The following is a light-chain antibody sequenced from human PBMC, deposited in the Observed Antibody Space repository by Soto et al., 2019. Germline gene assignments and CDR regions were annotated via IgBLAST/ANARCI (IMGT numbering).Light chain of an antibody. J-gene: IGKJ2*01. V-gene: IGKV1-39*01. Sequence: DIQMTQSPSSLSASVGDRVTITCRASQKISRNLNWYQQKPGEAPKLLIYGATSLHSGVPSRFSGSGSGTDFILTISSLRPEDFAIYFCQQSYTSPRFTFGQGTKVET. CDR3: QQSYTSPRFT. CDR1: QKISRN. CDR2: GAT.